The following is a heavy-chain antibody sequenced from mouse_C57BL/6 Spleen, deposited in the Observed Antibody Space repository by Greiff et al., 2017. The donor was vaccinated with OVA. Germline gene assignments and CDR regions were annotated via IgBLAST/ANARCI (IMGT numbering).Heavy chain of an antibody. CDR3: ARRDYGSSYGFAY. Sequence: QVQLQQPGAELVKPGASVKLSCKASGYTFTSYWMQWVKQRPGQGLEWLGEIDPSDSYTNYNQKFKGKATLTVDTSSSTSYMQLSSLTSEDSAVDYCARRDYGSSYGFAYWGQGTLVTVSA. CDR1: GYTFTSYW. J-gene: IGHJ3*01. V-gene: IGHV1-50*01. CDR2: IDPSDSYT. D-gene: IGHD1-1*01.